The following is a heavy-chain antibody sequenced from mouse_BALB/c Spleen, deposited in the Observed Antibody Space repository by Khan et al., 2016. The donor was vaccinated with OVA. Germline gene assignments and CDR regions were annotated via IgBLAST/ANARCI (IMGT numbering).Heavy chain of an antibody. CDR1: GFSLTNYG. Sequence: VELVESGPGLVAPSQSLSITCTISGFSLTNYGVHWVRQPPGKGLEWLVVIWSDGSTTYNSALKSRLIISKDNSKNQVFLKMNSLQTDDTAMYFCARQPYYHYNIMDYWGQGTSVTVSS. CDR2: IWSDGST. CDR3: ARQPYYHYNIMDY. J-gene: IGHJ4*01. D-gene: IGHD2-10*01. V-gene: IGHV2-6-1*01.